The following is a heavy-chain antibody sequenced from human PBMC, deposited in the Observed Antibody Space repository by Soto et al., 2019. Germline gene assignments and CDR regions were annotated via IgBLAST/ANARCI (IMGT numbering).Heavy chain of an antibody. Sequence: QVVESGGGLVQPGRSLRLSCTFSGFNFGDYAMTWFRQGPGKGLEWLGFITPKTYGASTKYAESVRDRVTIFRDDSHSIAHLQMNSLKSEDTAVYYCSINTRGCSSGSCYSFDFWGQGTLVTVSS. D-gene: IGHD2-15*01. CDR1: GFNFGDYA. CDR3: SINTRGCSSGSCYSFDF. V-gene: IGHV3-49*03. CDR2: ITPKTYGAST. J-gene: IGHJ4*02.